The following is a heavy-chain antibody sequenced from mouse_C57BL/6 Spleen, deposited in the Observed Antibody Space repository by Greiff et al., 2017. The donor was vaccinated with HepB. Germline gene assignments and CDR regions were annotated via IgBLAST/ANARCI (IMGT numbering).Heavy chain of an antibody. J-gene: IGHJ2*03. CDR3: ARDTVVGIDY. D-gene: IGHD1-1*01. CDR1: GFTFSDYY. CDR2: INYDGSST. V-gene: IGHV5-16*01. Sequence: EVMLVESEGGLVQPGSSMKLSCTASGFTFSDYYMAWVRQVPEKGLEWVANINYDGSSTYYLDSLKSRFIISRDNEKNILYLQMSSLKSEDTATYDCARDTVVGIDYWGQGTSLTVAT.